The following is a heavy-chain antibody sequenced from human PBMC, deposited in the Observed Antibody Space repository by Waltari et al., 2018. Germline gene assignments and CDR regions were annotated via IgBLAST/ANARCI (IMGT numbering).Heavy chain of an antibody. J-gene: IGHJ5*02. CDR2: IYHSGST. CDR3: ARETGFTIFGVVIIEPAPNWFDP. Sequence: QVQLQESGPGLVKPSETLSLTCAVSGYSISSGYYWGWIRQPPGKGLEWIGSIYHSGSTYYNPSLKSRVTISGDTSKNQFSLKLSSVTAADTAVYYGARETGFTIFGVVIIEPAPNWFDPWGQGTLVTVSS. CDR1: GYSISSGYY. D-gene: IGHD3-3*01. V-gene: IGHV4-38-2*02.